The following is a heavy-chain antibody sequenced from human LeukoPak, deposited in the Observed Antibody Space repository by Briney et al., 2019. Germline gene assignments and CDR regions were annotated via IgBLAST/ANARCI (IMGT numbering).Heavy chain of an antibody. Sequence: PSETLSLTCTVSGGSISSYYWSWIPQPPGKGLEWIGYIYYSGSTNYNPSLKSRVTISVDTSKNQFSLKLSSVTAADTAVYYCARVGSSSWFDPWGQGTLVTVSS. CDR2: IYYSGST. V-gene: IGHV4-59*01. J-gene: IGHJ5*02. CDR1: GGSISSYY. D-gene: IGHD6-13*01. CDR3: ARVGSSSWFDP.